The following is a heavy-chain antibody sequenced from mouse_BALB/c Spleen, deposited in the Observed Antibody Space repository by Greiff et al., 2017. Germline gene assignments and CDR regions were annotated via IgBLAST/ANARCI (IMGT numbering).Heavy chain of an antibody. CDR3: ANSHYYGSSWGYFDV. J-gene: IGHJ1*01. CDR1: GFNIKDTY. V-gene: IGHV14-3*02. D-gene: IGHD1-1*01. CDR2: IDPANGNT. Sequence: EVQLQQSGAELVKPGASVKLSCTASGFNIKDTYMHWVKQRPEQGLEWIGRIDPANGNTKYDPKFQGKATITADTSSNTAYLQLSSLTSEDTAVYYCANSHYYGSSWGYFDVWGAGTTVTVSS.